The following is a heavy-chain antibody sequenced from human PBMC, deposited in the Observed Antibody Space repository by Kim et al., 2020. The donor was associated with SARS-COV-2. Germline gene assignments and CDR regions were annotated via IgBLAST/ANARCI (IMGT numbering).Heavy chain of an antibody. CDR3: ARGVWFGGNYYYYGMDV. Sequence: SLKSRVTISVDTSKNQFSLKLSSVTAADTAVYYCARGVWFGGNYYYYGMDVWGQGTTVTVSS. V-gene: IGHV4-34*01. J-gene: IGHJ6*02. D-gene: IGHD3-10*01.